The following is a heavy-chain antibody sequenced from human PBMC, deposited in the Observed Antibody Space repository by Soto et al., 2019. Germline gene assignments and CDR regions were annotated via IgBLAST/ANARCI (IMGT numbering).Heavy chain of an antibody. CDR3: VQSRCGGDCLQSYSSHSYYGLDV. V-gene: IGHV2-5*02. D-gene: IGHD2-21*02. CDR1: GFSLSTTGVG. J-gene: IGHJ6*02. CDR2: IYWDDDK. Sequence: QITLKESGPTLVKPTQTLTLTCTFSGFSLSTTGVGVGWIRQPPGKALEWLALIYWDDDKRYNPSLNSRLTITKHTSKTQVVLPMTNMDPVDTATYYCVQSRCGGDCLQSYSSHSYYGLDVWGQGTTVTVSS.